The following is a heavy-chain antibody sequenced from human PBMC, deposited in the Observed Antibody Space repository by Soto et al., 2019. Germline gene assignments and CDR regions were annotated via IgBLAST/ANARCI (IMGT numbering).Heavy chain of an antibody. J-gene: IGHJ5*02. Sequence: GASVKVSCKASGYTFTGYYMHWVRQAPGQGLEWMGWINPNSGGTNYAQKFQGWVTMTRDTSISTAYMELSRLRSDDTAVYYCARQTYGSGSYFVDGSWFDPWGQGTLVTVSS. CDR1: GYTFTGYY. V-gene: IGHV1-2*04. CDR2: INPNSGGT. D-gene: IGHD3-10*01. CDR3: ARQTYGSGSYFVDGSWFDP.